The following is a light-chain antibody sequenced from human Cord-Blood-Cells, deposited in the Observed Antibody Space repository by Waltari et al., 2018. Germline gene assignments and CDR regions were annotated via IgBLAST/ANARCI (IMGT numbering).Light chain of an antibody. V-gene: IGKV1-39*01. CDR2: AAS. J-gene: IGKJ1*01. Sequence: DIQMTQSPSSLSASVGDRVTITCRASQSISSYLNWYQQKPGKAPTLLIYAASSLQSGVPSRFSGSGSGTDFTLTISSLQPEDFATYYCQQNYSTPLTFGQGTKVEIK. CDR1: QSISSY. CDR3: QQNYSTPLT.